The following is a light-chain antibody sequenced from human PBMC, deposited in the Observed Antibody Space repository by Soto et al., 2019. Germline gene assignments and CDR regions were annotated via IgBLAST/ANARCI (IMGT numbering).Light chain of an antibody. CDR2: DVS. V-gene: IGLV2-11*01. CDR3: CSYAGSYTFV. Sequence: QSALTQPRSVSGSPGQSVTISCTGTSSDVGDYNYVSWYQQHPGKAPKLMIYDVSKRPSGVPDRFSGSKSGNTASLTISGLQAEEEADYYCCSYAGSYTFVFGGGTKVTVL. J-gene: IGLJ1*01. CDR1: SSDVGDYNY.